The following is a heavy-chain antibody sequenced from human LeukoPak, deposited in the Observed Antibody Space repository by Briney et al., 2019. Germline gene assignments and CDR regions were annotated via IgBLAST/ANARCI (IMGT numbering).Heavy chain of an antibody. Sequence: GGSLRLSCAASGFTFSDYWIHWVRQVPGKGLLGVSRITSDGSNTRYADSVRGRFTISRDNAKNMVYLQMSTLRAEDTAVYYCARDAGAGTSFDYWGQGTLVTVSS. CDR2: ITSDGSNT. V-gene: IGHV3-74*01. D-gene: IGHD3-10*01. J-gene: IGHJ4*02. CDR3: ARDAGAGTSFDY. CDR1: GFTFSDYW.